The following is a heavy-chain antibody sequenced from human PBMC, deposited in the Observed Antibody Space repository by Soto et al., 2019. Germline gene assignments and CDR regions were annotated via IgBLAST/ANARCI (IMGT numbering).Heavy chain of an antibody. CDR1: GFTFSNAW. CDR3: TTFPAAGRTNWFEP. Sequence: GGSLRLSCAASGFTFSNAWMSWVRQAPGKGLEWVGRIKSKTDGGTTDYAAPVKGRFTISRDDSKNTLYLQMNSLKTEDTAVYYCTTFPAAGRTNWFEPWGQGTLVSVSS. V-gene: IGHV3-15*01. J-gene: IGHJ5*02. CDR2: IKSKTDGGTT. D-gene: IGHD2-2*01.